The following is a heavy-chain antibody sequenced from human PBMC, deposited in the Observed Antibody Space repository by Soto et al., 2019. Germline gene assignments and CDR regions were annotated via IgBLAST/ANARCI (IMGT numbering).Heavy chain of an antibody. CDR3: ARGRGDCSSTSCSIWFDP. V-gene: IGHV1-8*01. J-gene: IGHJ5*02. CDR2: MNPNSGNT. Sequence: ASVKVSSKASGYTFTSYDINWVRQATGQGLEWMGWMNPNSGNTGYAQKFQGRVTMTRNTSISTAYMELSSLRSEDTAVYYCARGRGDCSSTSCSIWFDPWGQGTLVTVSS. D-gene: IGHD2-2*03. CDR1: GYTFTSYD.